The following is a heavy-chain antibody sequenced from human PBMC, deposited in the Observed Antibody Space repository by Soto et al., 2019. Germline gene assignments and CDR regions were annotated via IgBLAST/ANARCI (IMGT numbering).Heavy chain of an antibody. J-gene: IGHJ6*03. V-gene: IGHV5-51*01. CDR2: IYPGDSDT. CDR3: ARTGDFSGYYYYYMDV. D-gene: IGHD3-3*01. CDR1: GYSFTSYW. Sequence: PGESLKISCKGSGYSFTSYWIGWVRQMPGKGLEWMGIIYPGDSDTRYSPSFQGQVTISADKSISTAYLQWSSLKASDTAMYYCARTGDFSGYYYYYMDVWGKGTTVTVSS.